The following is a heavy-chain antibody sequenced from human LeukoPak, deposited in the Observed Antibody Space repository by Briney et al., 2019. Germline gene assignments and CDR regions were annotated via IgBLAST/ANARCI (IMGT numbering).Heavy chain of an antibody. J-gene: IGHJ5*01. Sequence: ASVKVSCKASGYIFTSYYMQWVRQAPRQGLEWMGIINPSGGSTSYAQKFQDRVIMTRDTSTSTVYMELRSLRSEDTAVYYCTLGRYSSGWFDYWGQGTLVIVSS. V-gene: IGHV1-46*03. D-gene: IGHD6-19*01. CDR3: TLGRYSSGWFDY. CDR1: GYIFTSYY. CDR2: INPSGGST.